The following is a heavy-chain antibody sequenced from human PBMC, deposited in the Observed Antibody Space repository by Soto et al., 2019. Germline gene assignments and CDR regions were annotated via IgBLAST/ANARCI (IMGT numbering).Heavy chain of an antibody. CDR1: GVTFSSFA. J-gene: IGHJ5*02. D-gene: IGHD7-27*01. Sequence: QVQLVQSGAEVKQPGSSVKVSCQASGVTFSSFAISWVRQAPGQGLEWMGGIIPIFRTPNYAQNFQGRVTITADESTSSVYMELSRLRSEDNALYYCARRSGNGFPPGAHRIHWFHPWGQGTLVTVSS. CDR3: ARRSGNGFPPGAHRIHWFHP. V-gene: IGHV1-69*01. CDR2: IIPIFRTP.